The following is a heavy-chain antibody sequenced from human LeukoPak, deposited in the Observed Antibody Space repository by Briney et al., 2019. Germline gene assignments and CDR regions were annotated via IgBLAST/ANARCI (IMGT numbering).Heavy chain of an antibody. D-gene: IGHD2/OR15-2a*01. CDR2: MSVSGGST. CDR1: RFTFSSSG. CDR3: AKSRLRGEYYSFDY. J-gene: IGHJ4*02. V-gene: IGHV3-23*01. Sequence: GGSLRLSCVASRFTFSSSGMSWVRQPPGKGLQWVSAMSVSGGSTYYADSVKGRFTISRDNSKNTLYLQMDSLRAEDTAVYYCAKSRLRGEYYSFDYWGQGTLVTVSS.